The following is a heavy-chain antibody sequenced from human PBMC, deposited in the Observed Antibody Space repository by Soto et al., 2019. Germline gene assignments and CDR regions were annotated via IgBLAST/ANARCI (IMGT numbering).Heavy chain of an antibody. J-gene: IGHJ4*02. CDR3: ARYSVTAIPRFDY. CDR1: GGSISSYY. CDR2: IYYSGST. D-gene: IGHD2-21*02. V-gene: IGHV4-59*01. Sequence: SETLSLTCTVSGGSISSYYWSWIRQPPGKGLEWIGYIYYSGSTNYNPSLKSRVTISVDTSKNQFSLKLSSVTAADTAVYYCARYSVTAIPRFDYWGQGTLVTVSS.